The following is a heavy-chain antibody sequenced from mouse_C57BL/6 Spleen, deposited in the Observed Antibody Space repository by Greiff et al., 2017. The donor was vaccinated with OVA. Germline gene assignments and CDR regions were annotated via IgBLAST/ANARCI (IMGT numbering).Heavy chain of an antibody. CDR2: IDPNSGGT. Sequence: QVQLQQPGAELVKPGASVKLSCKASGYTFTSYWMHWVKQRPGRGLEWIGRIDPNSGGTKYNEKFKSKATLTVDKPSSTAYIQLSSLTSEDSAVYYCARHYYGSSYGGYFDVWGTGTTVTVSS. D-gene: IGHD1-1*01. J-gene: IGHJ1*03. CDR1: GYTFTSYW. V-gene: IGHV1-72*01. CDR3: ARHYYGSSYGGYFDV.